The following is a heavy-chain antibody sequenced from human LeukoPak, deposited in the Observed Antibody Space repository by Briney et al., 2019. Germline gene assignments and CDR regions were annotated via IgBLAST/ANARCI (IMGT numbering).Heavy chain of an antibody. CDR1: GFTFSSYW. J-gene: IGHJ4*02. D-gene: IGHD4-17*01. CDR3: AREGYGDLLDY. Sequence: GGSLRLSCAASGFTFSSYWMSWVRQAPGKGLEWVANVKQDGSEKYYVDSVKGRFTISRDNAKNSLYLQMNSLRAEDTAVYYCAREGYGDLLDYWGQGTLVTVSS. V-gene: IGHV3-7*01. CDR2: VKQDGSEK.